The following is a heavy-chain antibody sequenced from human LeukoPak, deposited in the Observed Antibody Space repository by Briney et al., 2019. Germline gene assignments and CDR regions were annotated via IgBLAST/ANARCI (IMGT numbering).Heavy chain of an antibody. J-gene: IGHJ6*03. Sequence: GGSLRLSCAAPGFTFSSYAMSWVRQAPGKGLEWVSAISGSGGSTYYADSVKGRFTISRDNSKNTLYLQMNSLRAEDTAVYYCAKGYFDWLLMDYYYYMDVWGKGTTVTVSS. CDR1: GFTFSSYA. D-gene: IGHD3-9*01. V-gene: IGHV3-23*01. CDR2: ISGSGGST. CDR3: AKGYFDWLLMDYYYYMDV.